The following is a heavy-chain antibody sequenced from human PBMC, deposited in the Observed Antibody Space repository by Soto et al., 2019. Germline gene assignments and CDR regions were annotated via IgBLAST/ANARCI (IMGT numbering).Heavy chain of an antibody. CDR1: GYSFTSYW. J-gene: IGHJ4*02. CDR3: ARPHSSNYYDSSGYYYPPGY. V-gene: IGHV5-51*01. Sequence: XESLKISCKGSGYSFTSYWIGWVRQMPGKGLEWMGIIYPGDSDTRYSPSFQGQVTISADKSISTAYLQWSSLKASDTAMYYCARPHSSNYYDSSGYYYPPGYWGQGTLVTVSS. D-gene: IGHD3-22*01. CDR2: IYPGDSDT.